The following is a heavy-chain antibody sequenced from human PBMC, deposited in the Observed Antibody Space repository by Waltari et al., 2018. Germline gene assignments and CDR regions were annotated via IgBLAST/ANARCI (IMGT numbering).Heavy chain of an antibody. J-gene: IGHJ4*02. CDR3: ARRDIVVVVAAWYYFDY. V-gene: IGHV4-34*01. D-gene: IGHD2-15*01. Sequence: QVQLQQWGAGLLKPSETLSLTCAVYGGSFSGYYWSWIRQPPGKGLEWIGEINHSGSTNYNPSLKSRVTISVDTSKNQFSLKLSSVTAADTAVYYCARRDIVVVVAAWYYFDYWGQGTLVTVSS. CDR2: INHSGST. CDR1: GGSFSGYY.